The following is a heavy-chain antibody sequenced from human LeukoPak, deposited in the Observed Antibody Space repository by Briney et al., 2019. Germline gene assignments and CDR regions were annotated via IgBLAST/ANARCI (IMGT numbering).Heavy chain of an antibody. V-gene: IGHV1-18*01. Sequence: ASVKVSCKASGYTFSSYGINWVRQAPGQGLEWMGWISVINNANTRYAQNFQGRLTMTTDTSTTTAYMELRSLRSDDTAVYYCSREFPFCGADCFSGVFDIWGQGTMVTVS. CDR1: GYTFSSYG. CDR2: ISVINNANT. J-gene: IGHJ3*02. D-gene: IGHD2-21*02. CDR3: SREFPFCGADCFSGVFDI.